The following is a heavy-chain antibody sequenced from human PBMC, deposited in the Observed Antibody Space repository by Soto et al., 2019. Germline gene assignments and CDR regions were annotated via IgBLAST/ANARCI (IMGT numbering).Heavy chain of an antibody. CDR2: IIPILGIA. V-gene: IGHV1-69*02. CDR3: ARGRIDREYDDILTGYYNNWLDP. J-gene: IGHJ5*02. D-gene: IGHD3-9*01. CDR1: GGTFSSYT. Sequence: ASVKVSCKASGGTFSSYTISWVRQAPGQGLEWMGRIIPILGIANYAQKFQGRVTITADKSTSTAYMELSSLRSEDTAVYYCARGRIDREYDDILTGYYNNWLDPRGQRTLVTVSS.